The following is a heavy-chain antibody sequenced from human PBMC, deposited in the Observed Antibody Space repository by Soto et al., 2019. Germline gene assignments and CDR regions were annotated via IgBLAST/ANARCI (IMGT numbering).Heavy chain of an antibody. Sequence: QVQLVQSGAVVQKPGSSVEVSCKASGGTFNGYGIIWVRQPPGQGLEWMGGTVTVFDTSKYAPRFQGRVTISTDKSTSTAYMELTSLRSEDTASYFCPRGVSNSGAYDTGPSAYELWGHGTLVIVSS. CDR2: TVTVFDTS. J-gene: IGHJ3*01. CDR1: GGTFNGYG. CDR3: PRGVSNSGAYDTGPSAYEL. D-gene: IGHD3-22*01. V-gene: IGHV1-69*06.